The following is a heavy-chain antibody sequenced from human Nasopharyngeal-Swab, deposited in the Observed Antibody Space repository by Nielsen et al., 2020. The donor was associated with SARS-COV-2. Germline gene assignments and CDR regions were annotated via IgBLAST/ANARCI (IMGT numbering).Heavy chain of an antibody. D-gene: IGHD1-26*01. V-gene: IGHV1-2*02. Sequence: ASVKVSCKASRYTFTGYYMHWVRQAPGQGLEWMGWINPNSGGTNYAQKFQGRVTMTRNTSIRTAYMELSSLRSEDTAVYYCARGGVGAVGGALDYWGQGTQVTVSS. CDR3: ARGGVGAVGGALDY. J-gene: IGHJ4*02. CDR2: INPNSGGT. CDR1: RYTFTGYY.